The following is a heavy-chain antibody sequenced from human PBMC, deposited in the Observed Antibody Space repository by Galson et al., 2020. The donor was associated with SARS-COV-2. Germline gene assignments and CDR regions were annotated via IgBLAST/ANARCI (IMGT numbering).Heavy chain of an antibody. V-gene: IGHV3-30*04. Sequence: QLGESPKIPCAAPGFTFTNYAMHRVRQAPGKGLEWLTVISHDGKIQVHADSVKGRFTISRDNSRNMVFLQIVSLRPDDTALYYCTRDVSGGASDIWGEGKMVTVSS. J-gene: IGHJ3*02. CDR3: TRDVSGGASDI. D-gene: IGHD1-26*01. CDR1: GFTFTNYA. CDR2: ISHDGKIQ.